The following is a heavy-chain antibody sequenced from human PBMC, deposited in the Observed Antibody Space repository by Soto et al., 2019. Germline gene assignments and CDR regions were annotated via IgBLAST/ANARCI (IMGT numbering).Heavy chain of an antibody. CDR2: ISSYGSTI. J-gene: IGHJ6*02. D-gene: IGHD2-15*01. CDR1: GFTFSDYY. V-gene: IGHV3-11*01. Sequence: PGGSLRLSCVASGFTFSDYYMSWIRQAPGKGLEWVSYISSYGSTIYYADSVKGRFTISRHNATNSLYLHMNSLRAQDPAVYDCAGPNCGCGTCSDYYYYYGMDSWGQGTRVTVSS. CDR3: AGPNCGCGTCSDYYYYYGMDS.